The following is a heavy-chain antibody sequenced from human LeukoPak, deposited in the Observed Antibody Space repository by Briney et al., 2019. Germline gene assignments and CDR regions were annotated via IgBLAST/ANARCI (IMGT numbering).Heavy chain of an antibody. CDR2: IYSGGST. Sequence: GGSLRLSCAASGFTVSSNYMSWVRQAPGKGLEWVSVIYSGGSTYYADSVKGRFTISRDNSKNTLYLQMNSLRAEDTAVYYCARASYSNSPPDCWGQGTLVTVSS. V-gene: IGHV3-53*01. CDR3: ARASYSNSPPDC. CDR1: GFTVSSNY. J-gene: IGHJ4*02. D-gene: IGHD4-11*01.